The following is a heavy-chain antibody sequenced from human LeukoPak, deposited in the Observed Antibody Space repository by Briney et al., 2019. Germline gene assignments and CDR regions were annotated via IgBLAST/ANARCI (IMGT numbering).Heavy chain of an antibody. Sequence: SSVKVSCKASGGTFSSYAISWVRQAPGQGLEWMGWISAYNGNTNYAQKLQGRVTMTTDTSTSTAYMELRSLRSDDTAVYYCARISSTNVYYYMDVWGKGTTVTVSS. CDR1: GGTFSSYA. D-gene: IGHD2-2*01. V-gene: IGHV1-18*01. CDR3: ARISSTNVYYYMDV. CDR2: ISAYNGNT. J-gene: IGHJ6*03.